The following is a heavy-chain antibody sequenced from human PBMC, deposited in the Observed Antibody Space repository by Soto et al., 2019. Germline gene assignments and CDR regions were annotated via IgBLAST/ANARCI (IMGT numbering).Heavy chain of an antibody. J-gene: IGHJ5*02. CDR3: ARGWVVPANNWFDP. V-gene: IGHV4-38-2*01. D-gene: IGHD2-2*01. CDR1: GYSISSGYY. Sequence: KPSETLSLTCAISGYSISSGYYWGWIRQPPGKGLEWIGSIYHSGSTYYNPSLKSRVTISVDTSKNQFSLKLSSVTAADTAVYYCARGWVVPANNWFDPWGQGTLVTVS. CDR2: IYHSGST.